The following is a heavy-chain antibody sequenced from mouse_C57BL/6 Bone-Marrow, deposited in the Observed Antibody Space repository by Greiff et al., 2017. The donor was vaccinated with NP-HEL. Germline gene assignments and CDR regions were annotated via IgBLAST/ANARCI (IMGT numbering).Heavy chain of an antibody. CDR3: VRPGIYYYGSSSHYYAMDY. J-gene: IGHJ4*01. CDR1: GFSFNTYA. D-gene: IGHD1-1*01. V-gene: IGHV10-1*01. Sequence: EVQLVESGGGLVQPKGSLKLSCAASGFSFNTYAMNWVRQAPGKGLEWVARIRSKSNNYATYYADSVKDRFTISRDDSESMLYLQMNNLKTEDTAMYYCVRPGIYYYGSSSHYYAMDYWGQGTSVTVSS. CDR2: IRSKSNNYAT.